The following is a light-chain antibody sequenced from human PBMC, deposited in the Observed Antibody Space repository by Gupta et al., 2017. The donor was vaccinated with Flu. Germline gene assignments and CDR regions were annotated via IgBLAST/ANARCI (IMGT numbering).Light chain of an antibody. V-gene: IGKV1-12*01. CDR1: QFTSR. Sequence: VGDRVITTGLASQFTSRLAWYPQRPGKAPKLLIYSTASLESGVPSRFSGSGSGTDFTLTISGLQPEDFATYYCQQANSLPLSLGGGTMVEIK. CDR3: QQANSLPLS. J-gene: IGKJ4*01. CDR2: STA.